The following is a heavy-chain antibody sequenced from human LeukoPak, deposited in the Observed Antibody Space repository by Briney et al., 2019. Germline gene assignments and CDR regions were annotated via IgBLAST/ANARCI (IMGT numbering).Heavy chain of an antibody. D-gene: IGHD3-22*01. CDR1: GGSISSYY. CDR3: ARGEYYDSSGSDAFDI. J-gene: IGHJ3*02. Sequence: PSETLSLTCTVSGGSISSYYWSWIRQPPGKGLEWIGYIYYSGSTNYNPSLKSRVTISVDTSKNQFSLKLSSVTAAGTAVYYCARGEYYDSSGSDAFDIWGQGTMVTVSS. CDR2: IYYSGST. V-gene: IGHV4-59*08.